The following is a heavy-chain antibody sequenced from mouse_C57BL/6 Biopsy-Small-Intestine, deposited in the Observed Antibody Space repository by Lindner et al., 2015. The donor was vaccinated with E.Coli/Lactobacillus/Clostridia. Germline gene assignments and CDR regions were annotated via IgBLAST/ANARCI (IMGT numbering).Heavy chain of an antibody. CDR2: IYPGSGNT. J-gene: IGHJ3*01. CDR1: GYTFTDYY. CDR3: ARQDYSNYGFAY. D-gene: IGHD2-5*01. Sequence: VQLQESGPELVKPETSVRISCKASGYTFTDYYINWVKQRPGQGLEWIGWIYPGSGNTDYNVKFKGKATLTVDTSSSTAYMQLSSLTSEDSAVYFCARQDYSNYGFAYWGQGTLVTVSA. V-gene: IGHV1-84*01.